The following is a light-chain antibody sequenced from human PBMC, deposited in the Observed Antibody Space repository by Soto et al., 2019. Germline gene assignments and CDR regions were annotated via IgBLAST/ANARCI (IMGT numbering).Light chain of an antibody. V-gene: IGLV2-8*01. J-gene: IGLJ2*01. CDR3: SSYAGSNNVI. CDR2: EVS. Sequence: QSALTQPPSASGSPGQSVTISCTGTSSDVGGYNYVSWYRQHPGEAPKLMIYEVSKRPSGVPDRFSGFKSGNTASLTVSVLQADDEADYYCSSYAGSNNVIFGGGTKLTVL. CDR1: SSDVGGYNY.